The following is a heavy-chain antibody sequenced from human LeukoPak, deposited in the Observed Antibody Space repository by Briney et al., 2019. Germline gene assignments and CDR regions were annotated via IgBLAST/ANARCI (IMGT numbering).Heavy chain of an antibody. V-gene: IGHV4-39*07. CDR3: ARENGDYVWGSYRYLSGYFDY. D-gene: IGHD3-16*02. CDR2: IYLRGST. CDR1: SGSISSSSYY. Sequence: PPETLSLTCTLSSGSISSSSYYWGWLRHPPGKGLEWIGRIYLRGSTYYNPSLKSRVTISVDTSKNQFSLKLSSVTAADTAVYYCARENGDYVWGSYRYLSGYFDYWGQGTLVTVCS. J-gene: IGHJ4*02.